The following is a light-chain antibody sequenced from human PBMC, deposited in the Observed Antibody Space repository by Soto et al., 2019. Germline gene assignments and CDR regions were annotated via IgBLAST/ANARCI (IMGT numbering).Light chain of an antibody. Sequence: EIVLTQSPGTLSLSPGERATLSCRASQSVSSNYLAWYQQKPGQAPRLLIYGASSRATGIPDRFSGSGSGAAFALTISRLEPEDFAVYYCPHYGSSRFMYTFGQGTKLRSN. CDR3: PHYGSSRFMYT. J-gene: IGKJ2*01. CDR1: QSVSSNY. CDR2: GAS. V-gene: IGKV3-20*01.